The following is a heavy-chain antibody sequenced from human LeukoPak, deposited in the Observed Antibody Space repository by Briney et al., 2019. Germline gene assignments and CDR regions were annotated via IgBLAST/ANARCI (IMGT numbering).Heavy chain of an antibody. Sequence: ASVKVSCKASGYTFTSYDISWVRQATGQGLEWMGWMNPNSGSTGYARKFQGRVTITADESTSTAYMELSSLRSEDTAVYYCARERPRGYSYGYFDYWGQGTLVTVSS. D-gene: IGHD5-18*01. CDR1: GYTFTSYD. CDR2: MNPNSGST. V-gene: IGHV1-8*01. CDR3: ARERPRGYSYGYFDY. J-gene: IGHJ4*02.